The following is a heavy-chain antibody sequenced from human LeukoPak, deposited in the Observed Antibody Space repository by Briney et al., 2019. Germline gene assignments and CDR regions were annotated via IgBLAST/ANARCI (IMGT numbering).Heavy chain of an antibody. D-gene: IGHD2-2*01. J-gene: IGHJ5*02. CDR3: ARGLGDCSSTSCYRWFDP. CDR1: GFTFSSYG. V-gene: IGHV3-30*02. CDR2: IRYDGSNK. Sequence: GGSLRLSCAASGFTFSSYGMHWVRQAPGKGLEWVAFIRYDGSNKYYADSVKGRFTISRDNSKNTLYLQMNSLRAEDTAVYYCARGLGDCSSTSCYRWFDPWGQGTLVTVSS.